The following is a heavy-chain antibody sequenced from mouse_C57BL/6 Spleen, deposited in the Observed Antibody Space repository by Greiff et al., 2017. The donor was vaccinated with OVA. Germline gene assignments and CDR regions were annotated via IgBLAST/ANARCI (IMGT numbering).Heavy chain of an antibody. V-gene: IGHV3-6*01. J-gene: IGHJ2*01. D-gene: IGHD2-3*01. CDR1: GYSITSGYY. Sequence: EVQRVESGPGLVKPSQSLSLTCSVTGYSITSGYYWNWIRQFPGNKLEWMGYISYDGSNNYNPSLTNRSSSTRDTSKNQFFLKLNTVTTEDTATYYCARDPDGYYPYFDYWGQGTTLTVSS. CDR2: ISYDGSN. CDR3: ARDPDGYYPYFDY.